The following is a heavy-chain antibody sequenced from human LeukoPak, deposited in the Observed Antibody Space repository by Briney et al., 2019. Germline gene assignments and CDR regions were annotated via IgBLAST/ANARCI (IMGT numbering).Heavy chain of an antibody. V-gene: IGHV4-39*01. CDR1: GGSISSSSYY. CDR2: IYYSGST. CDR3: AGYDFWSGYSH. Sequence: SETLSLTCTVSGGSISSSSYYWGWIRQPPGKGLEWIGSIYYSGSTYYNPSLKSRVTISVDTSKNQFSLKLSSVTAADTAVYYCAGYDFWSGYSHWGQGTLVTVSS. D-gene: IGHD3-3*01. J-gene: IGHJ4*02.